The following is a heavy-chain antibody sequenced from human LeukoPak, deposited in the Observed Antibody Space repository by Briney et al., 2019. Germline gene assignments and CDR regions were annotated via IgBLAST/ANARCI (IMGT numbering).Heavy chain of an antibody. J-gene: IGHJ3*01. CDR1: GGSISGHY. CDR2: VSYTGRT. CDR3: ARLLDNDISWDPDTFDV. D-gene: IGHD3-22*01. V-gene: IGHV4-59*11. Sequence: LETLSLTCTASGGSISGHYRSWIRQPPGKRLEWIGYVSYTGRTKYNPSLQSRVTISIDKSKSQFSLKLTSVTSADTAVYSCARLLDNDISWDPDTFDVWGQGTTVIVSS.